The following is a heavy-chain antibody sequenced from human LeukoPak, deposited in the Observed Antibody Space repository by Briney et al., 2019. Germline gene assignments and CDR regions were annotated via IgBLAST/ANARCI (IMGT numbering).Heavy chain of an antibody. J-gene: IGHJ4*02. CDR2: MNPNSGST. CDR3: ARGRSTGYPYYFEY. CDR1: GYTFTSYD. Sequence: GASVKVSCKASGYTFTSYDINWVRQATGQGLEWMGWMNPNSGSTGYAQKFQGRVTITRNTSISTAYMELSGLRSEDTVVYYCARGRSTGYPYYFEYWGQGTLVTVSS. V-gene: IGHV1-8*03. D-gene: IGHD5-12*01.